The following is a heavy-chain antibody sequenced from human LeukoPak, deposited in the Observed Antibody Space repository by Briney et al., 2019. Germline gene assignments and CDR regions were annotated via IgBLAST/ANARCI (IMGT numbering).Heavy chain of an antibody. CDR3: ARVNSGWGPYYYYYYYMDV. J-gene: IGHJ6*03. CDR2: MNPNSGNT. CDR1: GYTFTSYD. D-gene: IGHD6-19*01. Sequence: ASVKVSCKASGYTFTSYDINWVRQATGQGLEWMGWMNPNSGNTGYAQKFQGRVTMTRNTSISTAYMELSSLRSEDTAVYYCARVNSGWGPYYYYYYYMDVWGKGTTVTVSS. V-gene: IGHV1-8*01.